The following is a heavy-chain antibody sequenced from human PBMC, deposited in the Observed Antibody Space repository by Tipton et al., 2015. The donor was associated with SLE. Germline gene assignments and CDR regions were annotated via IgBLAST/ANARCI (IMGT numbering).Heavy chain of an antibody. Sequence: SLRLSCAASGFTVSSNYMSWVRQAPGKGLEWVSVIYSGGSTYYADSVKGRFTISRDNSKNTLYLQMNSLRAEDTAVYYCARDLVAAGLDYWGQGTLVTVSS. CDR2: IYSGGST. J-gene: IGHJ4*02. V-gene: IGHV3-53*05. CDR3: ARDLVAAGLDY. CDR1: GFTVSSNY. D-gene: IGHD6-13*01.